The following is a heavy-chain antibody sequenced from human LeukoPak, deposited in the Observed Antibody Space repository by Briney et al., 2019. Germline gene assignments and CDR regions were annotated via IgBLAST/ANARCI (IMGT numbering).Heavy chain of an antibody. V-gene: IGHV3-48*03. CDR3: ARGHSSGWLYYFDY. CDR1: GFAFSTYG. J-gene: IGHJ4*02. D-gene: IGHD6-19*01. Sequence: GGSLRLSCAASGFAFSTYGMNWVRQAPGKGLEWVSLISSSGSTIYYALSVKGRFTISRDNAKNSLYLQMNSLRAEDTGVYYCARGHSSGWLYYFDYWGQGTLVTVSS. CDR2: ISSSGSTI.